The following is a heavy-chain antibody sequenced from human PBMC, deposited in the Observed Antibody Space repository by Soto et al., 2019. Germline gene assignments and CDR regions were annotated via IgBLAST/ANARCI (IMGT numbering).Heavy chain of an antibody. CDR2: VYDTGSA. Sequence: PSETLSLTCTVSGASINSFYWNWVRQPPGKGLEWIGYVYDTGSAKYDPSNPSLKSRVTISVDTSKNQLSLKLSSVIAADTAMYYCARSSGRGSTLGDSFDVWGQGTMVTVSS. CDR1: GASINSFY. V-gene: IGHV4-59*01. J-gene: IGHJ3*01. D-gene: IGHD3-16*01. CDR3: ARSSGRGSTLGDSFDV.